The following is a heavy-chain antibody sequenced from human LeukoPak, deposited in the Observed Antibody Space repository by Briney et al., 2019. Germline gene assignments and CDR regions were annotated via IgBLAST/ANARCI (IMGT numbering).Heavy chain of an antibody. D-gene: IGHD6-13*01. V-gene: IGHV3-23*01. CDR3: ASDRREAGTRYYFYYMDV. Sequence: GGSLRLSCAASGFTFTRYAMSWVRQAPGKGLEWVSAISGSGGNTYYADSVKGRFTISRDNSKNTLYLQMNSLRAEDTAVYFCASDRREAGTRYYFYYMDVWGKGTTVTVSS. CDR2: ISGSGGNT. J-gene: IGHJ6*03. CDR1: GFTFTRYA.